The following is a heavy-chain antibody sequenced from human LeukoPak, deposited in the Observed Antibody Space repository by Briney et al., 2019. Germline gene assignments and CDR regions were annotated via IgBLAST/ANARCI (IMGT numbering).Heavy chain of an antibody. V-gene: IGHV3-21*01. CDR2: ISSSSSYI. CDR1: GFTFSSYA. D-gene: IGHD3-22*01. CDR3: ARNGYYYDSSGYLY. J-gene: IGHJ4*02. Sequence: GGSLRLSCAASGFTFSSYAMNWVRQAPGKGLEWVSSISSSSSYIYYADSVKGRFTISRDNAKNSLYLQMNSLRAEDTAVYYCARNGYYYDSSGYLYWGQGTLVTVSS.